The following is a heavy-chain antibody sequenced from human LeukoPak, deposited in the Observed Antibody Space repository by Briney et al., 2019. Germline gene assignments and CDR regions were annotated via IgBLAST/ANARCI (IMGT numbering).Heavy chain of an antibody. CDR2: VRFDGNEK. CDR3: ARGRGWVDH. CDR1: GFTFSYYG. V-gene: IGHV3-30*02. D-gene: IGHD3-16*01. Sequence: GGSLRLSCAASGFTFSYYGMHWVRQAPGKGLEWVGFVRFDGNEKYYADSVKGRFTISRDTSRNTLYLQMNSLRAEDTALYYCARGRGWVDHWGQGTLVTVSS. J-gene: IGHJ4*02.